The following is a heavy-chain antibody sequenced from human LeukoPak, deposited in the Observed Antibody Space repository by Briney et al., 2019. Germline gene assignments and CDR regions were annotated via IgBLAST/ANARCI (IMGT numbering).Heavy chain of an antibody. D-gene: IGHD4/OR15-4a*01. CDR2: IYSYNGNT. CDR1: GYTFTNYG. V-gene: IGHV1-18*01. Sequence: ASVKVSCKASGYTFTNYGISWVRRAPGQGLEWMGWIYSYNGNTNYAQKFQGRVTMTTDTSTSTFYMELRSLRSGDTAVYYCARAFRDYGPSYFDYWGQGTLVTVSS. J-gene: IGHJ4*02. CDR3: ARAFRDYGPSYFDY.